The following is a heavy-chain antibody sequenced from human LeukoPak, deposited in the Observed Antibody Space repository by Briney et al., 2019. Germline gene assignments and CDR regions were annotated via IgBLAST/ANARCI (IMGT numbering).Heavy chain of an antibody. D-gene: IGHD3-9*01. J-gene: IGHJ6*03. CDR1: GYTFTSYG. Sequence: GASVKVSCKASGYTFTSYGISWVRQAPGQGLEWMGWISAYNGNTNYAQKLQGRVTMTTDTSTSTAYMEPRSLRSDDTAVYYCARLPPRRGILTATDYYYMDVWGKGTTVTVSS. CDR3: ARLPPRRGILTATDYYYMDV. V-gene: IGHV1-18*01. CDR2: ISAYNGNT.